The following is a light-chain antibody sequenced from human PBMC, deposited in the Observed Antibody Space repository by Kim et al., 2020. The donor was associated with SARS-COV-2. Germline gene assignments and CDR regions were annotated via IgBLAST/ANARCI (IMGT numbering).Light chain of an antibody. CDR2: AAS. CDR1: QGISTS. V-gene: IGKV1-27*01. J-gene: IGKJ3*01. Sequence: ASVGDRAAITCRASQGISTSLAWYQQKPGQVPMLLIFAASTSASGIPSRFSGSGSGTDFTLTISSLQPEDVANYYCQKRNSSPMTFGPGTKVDIK. CDR3: QKRNSSPMT.